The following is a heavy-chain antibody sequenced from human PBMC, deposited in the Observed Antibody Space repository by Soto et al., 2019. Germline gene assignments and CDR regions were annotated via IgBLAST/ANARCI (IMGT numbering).Heavy chain of an antibody. CDR2: INPNSGGT. CDR1: GYTFTGYY. CDR3: ARDHHISAALDD. J-gene: IGHJ4*02. V-gene: IGHV1-2*04. Sequence: ASVKVSCKASGYTFTGYYMHWVRQAPGQGLEWMGWINPNSGGTNYAQKFQGWVTMTRDTSISTAYMELSRLRSEDTAVYYCARDHHISAALDDRGQETLVPVSS. D-gene: IGHD6-13*01.